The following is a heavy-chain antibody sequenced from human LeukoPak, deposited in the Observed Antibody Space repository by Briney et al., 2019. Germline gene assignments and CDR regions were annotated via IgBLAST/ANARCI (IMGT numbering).Heavy chain of an antibody. CDR2: IYSGDST. D-gene: IGHD1-26*01. J-gene: IGHJ4*02. V-gene: IGHV3-53*01. CDR3: AKGLVRWELQY. CDR1: GFTASTNY. Sequence: GGSLSLSCAAYGFTASTNYMSWVRHAPGRGIEWVSVIYSGDSTYYAQAVQGRCTISRDNPKNTLYLQMKSLRAEDTAVYYCAKGLVRWELQYWGQGTLVTVSS.